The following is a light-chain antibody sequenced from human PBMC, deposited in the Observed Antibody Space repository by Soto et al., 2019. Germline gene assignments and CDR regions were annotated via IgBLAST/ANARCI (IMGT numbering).Light chain of an antibody. J-gene: IGKJ5*01. V-gene: IGKV3-20*01. CDR2: GAS. CDR1: QTVNSKY. Sequence: DIVLTQSPGTLSLSPWQTATLSCRASQTVNSKYLAWGQTKPVQAPRLRIYGASRRATGIPDRVRGSGSGNDFTLTITRLEHEDFEVYLCQQYSGLPMTFGQGTRLEIK. CDR3: QQYSGLPMT.